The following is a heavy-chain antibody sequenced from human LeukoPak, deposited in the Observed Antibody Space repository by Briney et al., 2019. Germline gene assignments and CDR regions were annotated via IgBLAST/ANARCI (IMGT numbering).Heavy chain of an antibody. V-gene: IGHV3-48*04. CDR3: ARDGGFGEFDY. D-gene: IGHD3-10*01. J-gene: IGHJ4*02. CDR1: GFTFSSYS. Sequence: PGGSLRLSCAASGFTFSSYSMNWVRQAPGKGLEWVSYISSSSSTVYYADSVRGRFTISRDNAKNSLYLQMNSLRAEDTAVYYCARDGGFGEFDYWGQGTLVTVSS. CDR2: ISSSSSTV.